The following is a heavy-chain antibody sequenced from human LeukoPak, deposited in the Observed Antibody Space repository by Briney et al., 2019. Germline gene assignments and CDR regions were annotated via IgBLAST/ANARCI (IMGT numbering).Heavy chain of an antibody. CDR2: LYYSGRT. CDR3: ARSVVPAAMLNWFDP. D-gene: IGHD2-2*01. V-gene: IGHV4-59*07. CDR1: GGSLSSYY. J-gene: IGHJ5*02. Sequence: SDTLSLTYTVSGGSLSSYYWIWLRQPPGKGLEWIGYLYYSGRTNYNPSLKSRVTISVDTSKNQFSLKLSSVTAADTAVYYCARSVVPAAMLNWFDPGGQGTLVTVSS.